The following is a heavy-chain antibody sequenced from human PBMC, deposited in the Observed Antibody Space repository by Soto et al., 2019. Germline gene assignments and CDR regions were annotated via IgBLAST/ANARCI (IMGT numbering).Heavy chain of an antibody. CDR2: INHSGST. CDR3: ARGFCSGGSCYFDAFDI. J-gene: IGHJ3*02. CDR1: GGSFSGYY. D-gene: IGHD2-15*01. Sequence: QVQLQQWGAGLLKPSETLSLTCAVYGGSFSGYYWSWIRQPPGKGLEWIGEINHSGSTNYNPSLKSRVTISVDTSKNQFSLKLSSVTAADTAVYYCARGFCSGGSCYFDAFDIWGQGTMVTVSS. V-gene: IGHV4-34*01.